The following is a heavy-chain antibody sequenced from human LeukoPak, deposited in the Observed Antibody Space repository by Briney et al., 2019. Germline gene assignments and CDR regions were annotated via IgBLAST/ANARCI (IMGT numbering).Heavy chain of an antibody. Sequence: GGSLRLSCAASGFTFSDYYMSWIRRAPGKGLEWVSYISSSSSYTNYADSVKGRFTISRDNAKNSLYLQMNSLRAEDTAVYYCARGQECSSTRCSTGKFLDSWGQGTLVTVSS. V-gene: IGHV3-11*05. CDR1: GFTFSDYY. CDR2: ISSSSSYT. CDR3: ARGQECSSTRCSTGKFLDS. J-gene: IGHJ5*01. D-gene: IGHD2-2*01.